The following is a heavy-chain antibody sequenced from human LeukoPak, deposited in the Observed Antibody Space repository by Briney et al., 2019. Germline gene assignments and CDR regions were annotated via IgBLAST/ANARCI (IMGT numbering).Heavy chain of an antibody. CDR2: ILNDGTRK. Sequence: GSLRLFCSASGLTLRSDCMHWVRQGPSQGAEWVAVILNDGTRKYYAESVKGRFTISRDNSKNTLYLQMNSLRVEDTAVYYCAKDLDSSGYSYWGQGTLVSVSS. D-gene: IGHD3-22*01. CDR3: AKDLDSSGYSY. CDR1: GLTLRSDC. J-gene: IGHJ4*02. V-gene: IGHV3-30*18.